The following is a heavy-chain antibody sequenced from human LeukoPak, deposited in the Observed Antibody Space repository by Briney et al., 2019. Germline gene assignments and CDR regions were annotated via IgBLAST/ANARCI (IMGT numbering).Heavy chain of an antibody. J-gene: IGHJ3*02. V-gene: IGHV4-61*08. CDR1: GGSISSGGYY. D-gene: IGHD1-26*01. CDR2: IYYSGST. CDR3: ATYRAGRNAFDI. Sequence: PSQTLSLTCTVSGGSISSGGYYWSWIRQPPGKGLEWIGYIYYSGSTNYNPSLKSRVTISVDTSKNQFSLKLSSVTAADTAVYYCATYRAGRNAFDIWGQGTMVTVSS.